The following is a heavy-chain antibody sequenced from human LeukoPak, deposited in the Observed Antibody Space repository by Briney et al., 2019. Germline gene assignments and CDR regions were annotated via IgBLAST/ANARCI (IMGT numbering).Heavy chain of an antibody. V-gene: IGHV3-23*01. D-gene: IGHD4-17*01. CDR2: ISGGAGTP. Sequence: GGSLRLSCAASGFTFSSYAMSWVRQAPGKGLEWVSGISGGAGTPYYADSVKGRFAISRDNSKSTLYLQMTSLRAEDTAVYYCAKRRTTVITMDYFDYWGQGTLVTVSS. J-gene: IGHJ4*02. CDR3: AKRRTTVITMDYFDY. CDR1: GFTFSSYA.